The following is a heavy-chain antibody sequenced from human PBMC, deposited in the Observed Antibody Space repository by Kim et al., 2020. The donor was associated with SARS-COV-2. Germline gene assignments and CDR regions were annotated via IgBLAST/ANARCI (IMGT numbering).Heavy chain of an antibody. CDR2: ISSSGSTI. Sequence: GGSLRLSCAASGFTFSSYEMNWVRQAPGKGLEWVSYISSSGSTIYYADSVKGRFTISRDNAKNSLYLQMNSLRAEDTAVYYCAREMSLYSSSWSRAYYFDYWGQGTLVTVSS. D-gene: IGHD6-13*01. CDR3: AREMSLYSSSWSRAYYFDY. J-gene: IGHJ4*02. CDR1: GFTFSSYE. V-gene: IGHV3-48*03.